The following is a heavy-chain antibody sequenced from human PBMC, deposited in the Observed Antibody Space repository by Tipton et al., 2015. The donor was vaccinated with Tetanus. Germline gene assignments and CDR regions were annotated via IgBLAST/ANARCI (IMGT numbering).Heavy chain of an antibody. J-gene: IGHJ4*02. CDR2: INGYNGNT. D-gene: IGHD2-2*01. CDR1: GYTFTSYG. V-gene: IGHV1-18*01. Sequence: QSGAEVKKPGASVKVSCKASGYTFTSYGISWVRQAPGQGLEWMGWINGYNGNTNYAQKSQGRVTMTTDTSTNTDYMELRSLRSDDAAVYYCARARLGYCSSSSCQYVFNYWGQGSLVTVSS. CDR3: ARARLGYCSSSSCQYVFNY.